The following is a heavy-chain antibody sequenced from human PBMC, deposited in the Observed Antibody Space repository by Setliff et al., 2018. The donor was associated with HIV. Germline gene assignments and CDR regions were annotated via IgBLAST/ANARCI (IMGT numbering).Heavy chain of an antibody. CDR3: AKHYRGSYYPDAFDM. CDR1: GFTFSSYW. J-gene: IGHJ3*02. D-gene: IGHD1-26*01. CDR2: IKQDGSEK. V-gene: IGHV3-7*03. Sequence: LILSCTASGFTFSSYWMSWVRQAPGKGLEWVANIKQDGSEKHYVDSMKDRFTISRDNAKNSLYLHMKSLRAEDTAVYYCAKHYRGSYYPDAFDMWGQGTGVTVSS.